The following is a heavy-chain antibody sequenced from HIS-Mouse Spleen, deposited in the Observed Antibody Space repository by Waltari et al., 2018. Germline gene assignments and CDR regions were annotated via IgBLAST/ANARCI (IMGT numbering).Heavy chain of an antibody. CDR2: ISYDGSNK. J-gene: IGHJ4*02. D-gene: IGHD3-3*01. Sequence: SSYGMHWVRQAPGKGLEWVAVISYDGSNKYYADSVKGRFTISRDNSKNTLYLQMNSLRAEDTAVYYCAKDKLVLRFLEWYFDYWGQGTLVTVSS. CDR3: AKDKLVLRFLEWYFDY. CDR1: SSYG. V-gene: IGHV3-30*18.